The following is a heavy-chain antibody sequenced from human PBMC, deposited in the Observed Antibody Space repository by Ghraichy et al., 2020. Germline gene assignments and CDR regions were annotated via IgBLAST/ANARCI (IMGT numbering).Heavy chain of an antibody. Sequence: GESLNISCAASGFTFGIYAMHWVRQAPDKGLEWVAFISYDGNNKYYTDSVKGRFTISRDNSKNTLYLQMNSLRIEDTAVYYCTSLGNGAKGVYWGQGTLVTVSS. CDR2: ISYDGNNK. CDR1: GFTFGIYA. V-gene: IGHV3-30-3*01. D-gene: IGHD4/OR15-4a*01. CDR3: TSLGNGAKGVY. J-gene: IGHJ4*02.